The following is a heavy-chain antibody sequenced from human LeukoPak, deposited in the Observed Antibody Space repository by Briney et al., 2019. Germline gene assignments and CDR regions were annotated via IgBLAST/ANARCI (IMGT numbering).Heavy chain of an antibody. Sequence: SETLSLTCTVSGGSISSSSYYWGWLCQPPGKGLEWIGSIYYSGSTYYNPSLKSRVTISVDTSKNQFSLKLSSVTAADTAVYYCARHRAIYFDYWGQGTLVTVSS. CDR2: IYYSGST. CDR3: ARHRAIYFDY. J-gene: IGHJ4*02. V-gene: IGHV4-39*01. CDR1: GGSISSSSYY.